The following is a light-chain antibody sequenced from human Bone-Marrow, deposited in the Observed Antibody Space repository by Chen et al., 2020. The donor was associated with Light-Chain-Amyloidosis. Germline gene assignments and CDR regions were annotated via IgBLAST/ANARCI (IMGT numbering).Light chain of an antibody. CDR1: SSNIGSNY. V-gene: IGLV1-47*01. CDR2: RNN. CDR3: AAWDASLSGVV. Sequence: QSVLTQPPSASGTPGQRVTISCSGSSSNIGSNYVYWYQQLPGTAPKLLIYRNNQRPSGVPDRFSGSKSGTSASLAIIGVRSEDEADYYCAAWDASLSGVVFGGWTKLTVL. J-gene: IGLJ2*01.